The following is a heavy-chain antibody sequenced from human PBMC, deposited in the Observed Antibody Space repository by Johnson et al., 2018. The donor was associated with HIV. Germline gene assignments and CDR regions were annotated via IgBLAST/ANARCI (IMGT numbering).Heavy chain of an antibody. CDR1: GFTFSTYW. Sequence: EVQLVESGGGLVQPGGSLGLSCAASGFTFSTYWMTWVRQAPGKGLEWVANIKQDGSEKYYVDSVKGRFTISRDNAKNSLYLQMNSLRAEDTAVYYCARERFSDILTGYHAFDVWGQGTMVTVSS. CDR2: IKQDGSEK. J-gene: IGHJ3*01. CDR3: ARERFSDILTGYHAFDV. D-gene: IGHD3-9*01. V-gene: IGHV3-7*01.